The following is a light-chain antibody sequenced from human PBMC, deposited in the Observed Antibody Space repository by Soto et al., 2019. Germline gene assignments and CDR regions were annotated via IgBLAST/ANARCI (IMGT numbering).Light chain of an antibody. Sequence: QSALTQPASVSGSPGQSITISCTGSSSDVGGHNYVSWYQQHPGKAPKLMIYDVNNRPSGVSNRFSGSKSGNTASLTISGLQAEDEADYYCTSYTSSSTLVVFGRGTKLTVL. J-gene: IGLJ3*02. V-gene: IGLV2-14*03. CDR3: TSYTSSSTLVV. CDR2: DVN. CDR1: SSDVGGHNY.